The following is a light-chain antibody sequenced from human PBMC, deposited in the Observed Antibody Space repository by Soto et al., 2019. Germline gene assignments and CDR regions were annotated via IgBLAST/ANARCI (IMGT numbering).Light chain of an antibody. CDR1: QSVNIY. J-gene: IGKJ4*01. Sequence: EIVLTQSPATVSLSPGERVTLSCRASQSVNIYLAWYQQKPGQAPRLLIYDASNRATGVPARFSGSGSGTDFTLTISSLESEDFAIYYCQQRANWQLTFGGGTKVEIK. CDR2: DAS. V-gene: IGKV3-11*01. CDR3: QQRANWQLT.